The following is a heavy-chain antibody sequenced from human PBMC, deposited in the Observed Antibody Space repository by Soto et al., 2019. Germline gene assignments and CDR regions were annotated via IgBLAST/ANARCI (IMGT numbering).Heavy chain of an antibody. J-gene: IGHJ6*02. D-gene: IGHD2-15*01. CDR1: GYTFTGDY. V-gene: IGHV1-2*02. Sequence: QVQLVQSGAEVKKPGASVKVSCKASGYTFTGDYMPWVRQAPGQGLEWMGWINPNSGGTNYAKKLQGRVTMTRDTSISTAYMELSRLRSDDTAVYYCATLARINGMDVWGQGTTVTVSS. CDR2: INPNSGGT. CDR3: ATLARINGMDV.